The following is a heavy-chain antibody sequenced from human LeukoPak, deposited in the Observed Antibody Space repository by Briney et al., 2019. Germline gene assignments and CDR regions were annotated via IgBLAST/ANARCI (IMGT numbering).Heavy chain of an antibody. CDR2: ITHSGGT. Sequence: SETLSLTCAVYGGSFSGYYWSWIRKPPGKGLEWMGEITHSGGTNYNPSLKSRVTISVDTSKNQFSLKLSSVTAADTAVYYCARWSYGGFDYWGQGTLVTVSS. CDR1: GGSFSGYY. CDR3: ARWSYGGFDY. J-gene: IGHJ4*02. D-gene: IGHD5-18*01. V-gene: IGHV4-34*01.